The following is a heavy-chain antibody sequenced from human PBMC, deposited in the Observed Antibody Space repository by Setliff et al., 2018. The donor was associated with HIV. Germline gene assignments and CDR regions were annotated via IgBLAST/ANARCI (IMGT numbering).Heavy chain of an antibody. CDR2: INPSVGST. V-gene: IGHV1-18*01. J-gene: IGHJ5*01. CDR3: ASSQQQLNPPDS. Sequence: ASVKVSCKASGGTFSSYAISWVRQAPGQGLEWMAVINPSVGSTNFAQKLQGRVTMTTDTSTSTAYMELRSLRSDDTAVYYCASSQQQLNPPDSWGQGTLVTVSS. CDR1: GGTFSSYA. D-gene: IGHD6-13*01.